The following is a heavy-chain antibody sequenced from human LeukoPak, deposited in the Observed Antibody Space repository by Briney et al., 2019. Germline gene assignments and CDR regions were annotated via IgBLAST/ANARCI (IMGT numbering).Heavy chain of an antibody. J-gene: IGHJ4*02. V-gene: IGHV4-59*08. CDR3: ARLATYGDFSD. CDR1: GDSISGYY. Sequence: PSETLSLTCTVSGDSISGYYWSWVRQPPGKGLEWIGYIFHSGSTKYNPSLERRVTISIDTSKNQFSLRLSSVTAADTAVYYCARLATYGDFSDWGQGTLVTVSS. CDR2: IFHSGST. D-gene: IGHD4-17*01.